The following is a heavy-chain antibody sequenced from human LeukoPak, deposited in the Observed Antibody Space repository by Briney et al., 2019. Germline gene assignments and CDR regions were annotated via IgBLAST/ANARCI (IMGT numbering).Heavy chain of an antibody. CDR2: TSTSGRST. CDR3: ATARGGY. J-gene: IGHJ4*02. Sequence: GGSLRHSCAASAFTFSSSAMSWVRQAPGKGPEWVSGTSTSGRSTYYADSVKGRFTISRDNSRDALSLQMTSLRAEDTAVYYCATARGGYWGQGTLVSVSS. D-gene: IGHD2-15*01. V-gene: IGHV3-23*01. CDR1: AFTFSSSA.